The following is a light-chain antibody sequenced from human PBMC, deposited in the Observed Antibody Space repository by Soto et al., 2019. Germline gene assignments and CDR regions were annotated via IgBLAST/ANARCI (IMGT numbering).Light chain of an antibody. CDR1: QIISSSY. Sequence: ETVLTQSPGTLSLSPGERATLSCRASQIISSSYLAWDQQKPGQAPRLLIYGASSRATGIPDRFSGSGSGPDVSLSISRVEPDYFAVYYCQQYANLPHTFGQGPILEIK. J-gene: IGKJ2*01. V-gene: IGKV3-20*01. CDR2: GAS. CDR3: QQYANLPHT.